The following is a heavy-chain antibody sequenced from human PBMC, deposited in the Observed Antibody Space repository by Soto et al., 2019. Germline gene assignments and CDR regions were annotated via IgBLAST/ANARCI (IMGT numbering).Heavy chain of an antibody. CDR3: AREGVAPYYYYGMDV. CDR2: ISTYNGDT. CDR1: GGTFTRSG. V-gene: IGHV1-18*01. Sequence: AALKVSCNASGGTFTRSGIICVRRSPGQGLEWMGWISTYNGDTNYAQTFQGRVTMTTDTSTSTVHMEVRSLRSDDTAVYYCAREGVAPYYYYGMDVWGQGTPVTVSS. D-gene: IGHD5-12*01. J-gene: IGHJ6*02.